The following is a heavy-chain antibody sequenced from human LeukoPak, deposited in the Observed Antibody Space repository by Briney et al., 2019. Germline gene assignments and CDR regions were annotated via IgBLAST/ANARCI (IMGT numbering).Heavy chain of an antibody. J-gene: IGHJ6*03. CDR2: ISPDNGNT. D-gene: IGHD1-20*01. V-gene: IGHV1-18*04. Sequence: ASVKVSCETSGYPFNSHGISWVRQAPGQGLEWMGWISPDNGNTDYAQNFQGRVTFTADTSTRTVYMELWSLRSDDTGVYYCARTEYNWGYFYMGFWGKGTTVTVSS. CDR1: GYPFNSHG. CDR3: ARTEYNWGYFYMGF.